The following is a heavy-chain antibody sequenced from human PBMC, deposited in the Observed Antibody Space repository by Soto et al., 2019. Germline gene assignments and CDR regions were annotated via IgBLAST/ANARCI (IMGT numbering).Heavy chain of an antibody. D-gene: IGHD2-2*02. CDR1: GYTFTGYY. J-gene: IGHJ6*02. Sequence: ASVKVSCKASGYTFTGYYMHWVRQAPGQGLEWMGWINPNSGGTNYAQKFQGWVTMTRDTSISTAYMELSRLRSDDTAVYYCARGYCSSTSCYSVAPYYYYGMDVWGQGTTVTVSS. CDR2: INPNSGGT. V-gene: IGHV1-2*04. CDR3: ARGYCSSTSCYSVAPYYYYGMDV.